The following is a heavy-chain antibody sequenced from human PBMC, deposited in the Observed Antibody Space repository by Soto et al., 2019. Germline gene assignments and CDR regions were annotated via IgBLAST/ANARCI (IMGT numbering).Heavy chain of an antibody. CDR3: ARVMGYYGSGSYYHYYYYYGMDV. D-gene: IGHD3-10*01. V-gene: IGHV4-59*01. Sequence: LETPSLTCPVSGGSLSSYYLSWGRQPPGKGLEWIGYIYYSGSTNYNPSLKSRVTISVDTSKNQFSLKLSSVTAADTAVYYCARVMGYYGSGSYYHYYYYYGMDVWGQGTTVTVS. CDR2: IYYSGST. CDR1: GGSLSSYY. J-gene: IGHJ6*02.